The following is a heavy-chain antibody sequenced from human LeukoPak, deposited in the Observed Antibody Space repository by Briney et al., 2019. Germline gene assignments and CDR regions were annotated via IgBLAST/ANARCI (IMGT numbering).Heavy chain of an antibody. CDR1: GFAFERHA. V-gene: IGHV3-48*01. CDR3: AKEGDVLRYFDWLLANFDY. CDR2: ISGGRDIV. Sequence: PGGSLRLSCAASGFAFERHAMNWVRQAPGKGPEWISHISGGRDIVAYADSVKGRFTISRDNAEYSLYLQMNSLRAEDTAVYYCAKEGDVLRYFDWLLANFDYWGQGTLVTVSS. J-gene: IGHJ4*02. D-gene: IGHD3-9*01.